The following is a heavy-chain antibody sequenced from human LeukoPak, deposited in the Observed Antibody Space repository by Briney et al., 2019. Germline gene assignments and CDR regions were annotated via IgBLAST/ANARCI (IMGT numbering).Heavy chain of an antibody. Sequence: GGSLRLSCAASGITFTNAWLTWVREAPGKGLEWVGRVKTKGDGGAAAYAAPVKGRFTISRDDSTKTLYLKMKSLKTEDTAVYYCTTDRMIYATNWAVSWFDPWGQGTLVTVSS. D-gene: IGHD2-8*01. CDR3: TTDRMIYATNWAVSWFDP. CDR1: GITFTNAW. J-gene: IGHJ5*02. CDR2: VKTKGDGGAA. V-gene: IGHV3-15*01.